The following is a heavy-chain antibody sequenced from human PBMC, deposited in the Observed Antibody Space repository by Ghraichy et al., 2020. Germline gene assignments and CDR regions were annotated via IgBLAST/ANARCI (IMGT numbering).Heavy chain of an antibody. Sequence: ASVKVSCKASGYTFTSYGISWVRQAPGQGLEWMGWISAYNGNTNYAQKLQGRVTMTTDTSTSTAYMELRSLRSDDTAVYYCARGPMYYDILTGYYNNWFDPWGQGTMVTVSS. CDR1: GYTFTSYG. CDR2: ISAYNGNT. D-gene: IGHD3-9*01. V-gene: IGHV1-18*04. CDR3: ARGPMYYDILTGYYNNWFDP. J-gene: IGHJ5*02.